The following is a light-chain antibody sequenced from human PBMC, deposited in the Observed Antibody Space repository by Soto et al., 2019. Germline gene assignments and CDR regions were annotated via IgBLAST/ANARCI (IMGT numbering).Light chain of an antibody. V-gene: IGLV1-40*01. CDR2: HNN. CDR1: SSNIGAGYD. CDR3: QSYDTSLSGSLV. Sequence: QSVLTQPPSVSGAPGQRVTISCTGSSSNIGAGYDVYWYQQLPGTAPKLLIYHNNYRPSGVPDRFSGSKSGTSASLAITGLQAEDEADYYCQSYDTSLSGSLVFGGGTKLTVI. J-gene: IGLJ2*01.